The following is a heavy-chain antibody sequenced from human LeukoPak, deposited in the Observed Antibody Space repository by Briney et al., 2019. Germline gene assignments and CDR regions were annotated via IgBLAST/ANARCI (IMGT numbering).Heavy chain of an antibody. Sequence: PSETLSLTCTVSGGSFSSYYWSWIRQPPGKGLEWIGYIYYSGSTNYNPSLKSRVTISVDTSKNQFSLKLSSVTVEDPAVYYCAGQIMSGSRQAFDYWGQGTLVTVSS. CDR3: AGQIMSGSRQAFDY. J-gene: IGHJ4*02. CDR1: GGSFSSYY. V-gene: IGHV4-59*01. CDR2: IYYSGST. D-gene: IGHD3-16*01.